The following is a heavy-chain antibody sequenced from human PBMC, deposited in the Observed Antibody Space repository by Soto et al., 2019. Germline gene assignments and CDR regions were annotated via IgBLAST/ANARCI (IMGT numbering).Heavy chain of an antibody. CDR2: INHSGST. V-gene: IGHV4-34*01. Sequence: SETLSLTCAVSGGSFSAYCWSWIRQPPGKGLEWIGEINHSGSTNYNPSLKSRVTISVDTSKNQFSLKLSSVTAADTAVYYCARTSRFEYWGQGTLVTVSS. J-gene: IGHJ4*02. D-gene: IGHD6-6*01. CDR3: ARTSRFEY. CDR1: GGSFSAYC.